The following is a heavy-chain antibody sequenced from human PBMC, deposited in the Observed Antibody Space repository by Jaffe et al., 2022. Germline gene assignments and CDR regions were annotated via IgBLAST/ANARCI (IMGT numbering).Heavy chain of an antibody. Sequence: QVQLVESGGGVVQPGGSLRLSCAASGFTFSSYGMHWVRQAPGKGLEWVAFIRYDGSNKYYADSVKGRFTISRDNSKNTLYLQMNSLRAEDTAVYYCAKDSGYSSSWYAFDIWGQGTMVTVSS. D-gene: IGHD6-13*01. V-gene: IGHV3-30*02. CDR1: GFTFSSYG. J-gene: IGHJ3*02. CDR3: AKDSGYSSSWYAFDI. CDR2: IRYDGSNK.